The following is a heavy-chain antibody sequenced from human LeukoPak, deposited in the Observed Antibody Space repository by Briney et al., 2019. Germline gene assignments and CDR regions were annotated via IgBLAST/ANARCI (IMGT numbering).Heavy chain of an antibody. V-gene: IGHV4-59*07. J-gene: IGHJ4*02. D-gene: IGHD3-3*01. CDR1: GGSIMSYY. CDR2: VYHSGST. Sequence: SDTLSLTCTVSGGSIMSYYWSWIRQPPGKGLEWIGYVYHSGSTNYNPPLQSRVPISVDTSKNQVSLKLISVTSADTALYYCARSRVWNXYWGYFDFWGQGTLVTVSS. CDR3: ARSRVWNXYWGYFDF.